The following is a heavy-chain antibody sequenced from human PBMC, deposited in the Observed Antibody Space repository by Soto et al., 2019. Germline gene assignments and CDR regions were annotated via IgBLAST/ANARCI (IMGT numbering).Heavy chain of an antibody. J-gene: IGHJ4*02. CDR3: APLPLGYCSCATWYDY. Sequence: QVQLVQSGAEVKKPGSSVKVSCKASGGTFSSYTISWVRQAPGQGLEWMGRIIPILGIANYAQKYQGSVRITADNSTGTAYMALSSMRSADTAVYSCAPLPLGYCSCATWYDYVGQGTLVTVSS. CDR1: GGTFSSYT. CDR2: IIPILGIA. D-gene: IGHD2-15*01. V-gene: IGHV1-69*02.